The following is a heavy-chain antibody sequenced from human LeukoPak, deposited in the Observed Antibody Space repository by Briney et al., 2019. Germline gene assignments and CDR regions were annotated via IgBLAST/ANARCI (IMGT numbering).Heavy chain of an antibody. J-gene: IGHJ4*02. V-gene: IGHV1-69*13. D-gene: IGHD3-3*01. CDR3: ARAFWSGYYEGYFDY. CDR2: IIPIFGTA. CDR1: GGTFSSYA. Sequence: ASVKVSCKASGGTFSSYAISWVRQAPGQGLEWMGGIIPIFGTANYAQKFQRRVTITADESTSTAYMELSSLRSEDTAVYYCARAFWSGYYEGYFDYWGQGTLVTVSS.